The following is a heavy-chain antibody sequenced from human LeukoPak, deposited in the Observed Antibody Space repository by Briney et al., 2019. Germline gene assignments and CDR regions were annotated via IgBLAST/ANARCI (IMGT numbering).Heavy chain of an antibody. CDR3: ARGGPSGYVD. D-gene: IGHD5-12*01. Sequence: SETLSLTCAVYGGSFSGYYWSWIRQPPGNGLEWIGEINHRGSTNHNPSLKSRVTISVDTSKNQFSLKLSSVTAADTAVYYCARGGPSGYVDWGQGILVTVSS. CDR1: GGSFSGYY. J-gene: IGHJ4*02. V-gene: IGHV4-34*01. CDR2: INHRGST.